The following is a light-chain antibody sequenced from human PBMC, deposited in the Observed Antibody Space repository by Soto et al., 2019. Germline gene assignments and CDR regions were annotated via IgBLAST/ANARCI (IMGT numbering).Light chain of an antibody. CDR1: SRDVGGYNY. CDR3: SSYISSSTFVV. Sequence: QSALTQPASVSGSPGQSITISCTGTSRDVGGYNYVSWHQQHPGKAPKVIITEVSNRPSGVSNRFSGSKSGNTDSLTISGLQAEDEADYYCSSYISSSTFVVFGGGTKLTVL. J-gene: IGLJ2*01. CDR2: EVS. V-gene: IGLV2-14*01.